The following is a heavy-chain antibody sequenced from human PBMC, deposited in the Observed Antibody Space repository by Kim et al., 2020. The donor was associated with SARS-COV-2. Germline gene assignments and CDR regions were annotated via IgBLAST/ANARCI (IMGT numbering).Heavy chain of an antibody. D-gene: IGHD1-1*01. J-gene: IGHJ1*01. CDR3: ARHKDWNKGYFQH. Sequence: YSPSCQGQVTISAEKSISTAYLQWSSLKASDTAMYYCARHKDWNKGYFQHWGQGTLVTVSS. V-gene: IGHV5-51*01.